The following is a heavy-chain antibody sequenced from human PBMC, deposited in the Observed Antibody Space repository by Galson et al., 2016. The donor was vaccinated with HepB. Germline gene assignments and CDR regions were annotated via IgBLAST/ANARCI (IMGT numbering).Heavy chain of an antibody. V-gene: IGHV5-10-1*01. D-gene: IGHD2-21*02. CDR1: GSSFTSYW. J-gene: IGHJ4*02. Sequence: QSGAEVKKPGESLRVSCKGSGSSFTSYWFSWVRQMPGKGLEWMGRIDPSDSYTDYSPSFEGHVTISADKSITTAYLQWRSLKASDTAMYYCARFVIPFCGGDCSFDYWGQGTLVTVSS. CDR2: IDPSDSYT. CDR3: ARFVIPFCGGDCSFDY.